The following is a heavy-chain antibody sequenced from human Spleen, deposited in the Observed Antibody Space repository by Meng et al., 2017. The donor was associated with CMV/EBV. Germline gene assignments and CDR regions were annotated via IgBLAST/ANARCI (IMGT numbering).Heavy chain of an antibody. CDR1: GGSVSSDSYY. CDR2: ISYSGST. D-gene: IGHD3-16*01. J-gene: IGHJ4*02. V-gene: IGHV4-61*01. CDR3: ARLNYDYGHIDY. Sequence: SETLSLTCTVSGGSVSSDSYYWSWIRQPPGKGLEWIGYISYSGSTNFNPSLNSRVTISVDTSKNQLSLKLSSVTAADTAVYYCARLNYDYGHIDYWGQGTLVTVSS.